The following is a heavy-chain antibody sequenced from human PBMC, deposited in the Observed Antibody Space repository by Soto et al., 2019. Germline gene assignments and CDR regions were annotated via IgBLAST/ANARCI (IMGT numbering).Heavy chain of an antibody. J-gene: IGHJ4*02. CDR3: AREGLDY. CDR1: GGSFSGYY. CDR2: INHSGST. Sequence: TSGTLYITCAVYGGSFSGYYWSWIRQPPGKGLEWIGEINHSGSTNYNPSLKSRVTISVDTSKNQFSLKLSSVTAADTAVYYCAREGLDYWGQGTLVTVSS. V-gene: IGHV4-34*01.